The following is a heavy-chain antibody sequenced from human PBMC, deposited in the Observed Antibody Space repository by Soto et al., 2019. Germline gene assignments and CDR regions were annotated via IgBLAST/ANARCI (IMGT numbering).Heavy chain of an antibody. V-gene: IGHV4-59*08. CDR2: IYYSENT. CDR3: ARQVYGMDV. J-gene: IGHJ6*02. CDR1: GGSVRNYY. Sequence: SETLSLTCTVSGGSVRNYYWSWIRQSPGKGLEWIGYIYYSENTKSYNPSLKSRVTISVDTSKNQFSLKLTSVTAADTAVYYCARQVYGMDVWGQGTTVTVSS.